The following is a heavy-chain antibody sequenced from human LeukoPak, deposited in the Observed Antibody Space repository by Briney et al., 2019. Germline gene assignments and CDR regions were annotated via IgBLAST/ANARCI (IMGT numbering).Heavy chain of an antibody. Sequence: SETLSLTCTVSGVSISSYYWSWIRQPPGKGLEYIGYIYYSGSTNYNPSLKSRVTISVDTSKNQFSLKPSSVTAADTAVYYCARGRGRDTAIHYWGQGILVTVSS. CDR2: IYYSGST. CDR3: ARGRGRDTAIHY. D-gene: IGHD5-18*01. V-gene: IGHV4-59*01. CDR1: GVSISSYY. J-gene: IGHJ4*02.